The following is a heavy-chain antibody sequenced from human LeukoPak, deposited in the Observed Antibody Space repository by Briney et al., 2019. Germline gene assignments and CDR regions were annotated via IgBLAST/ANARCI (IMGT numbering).Heavy chain of an antibody. D-gene: IGHD6-19*01. CDR1: GFTFSKYV. Sequence: PGRSLRLSCAASGFTFSKYVMHWVRQAPGKGLEWVATISYDGSNKYYADSVKGRFTISRDNSKNTLYPQMNSLRAEDTAVYYCARESGQWLAGGFDYWGQGTLVTVSS. CDR3: ARESGQWLAGGFDY. J-gene: IGHJ4*02. V-gene: IGHV3-30*03. CDR2: ISYDGSNK.